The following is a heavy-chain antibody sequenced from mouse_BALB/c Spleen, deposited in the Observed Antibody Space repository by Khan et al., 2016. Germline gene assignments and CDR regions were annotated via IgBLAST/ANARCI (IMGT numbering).Heavy chain of an antibody. CDR2: INPSTGYT. D-gene: IGHD1-1*01. V-gene: IGHV1-7*01. CDR3: ARWSYYYGISYGWFAY. J-gene: IGHJ3*01. Sequence: QVQLQQSGAEMAKPGASVKMSCKASGYTFTDYWMHWVKQRPGQGLEWIGYINPSTGYTEYNQKFKDKATLTADKSSSTAYMQLSSLTSEDSAVDYCARWSYYYGISYGWFAYWGQGTLVPVSA. CDR1: GYTFTDYW.